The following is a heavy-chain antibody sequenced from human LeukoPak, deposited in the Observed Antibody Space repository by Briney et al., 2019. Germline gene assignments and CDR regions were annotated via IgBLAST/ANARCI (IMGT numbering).Heavy chain of an antibody. J-gene: IGHJ4*02. D-gene: IGHD3-22*01. CDR3: GRGQAAVITALDY. CDR1: GYTFTSYG. CDR2: ISANNGNT. V-gene: IGHV1-18*01. Sequence: GASVKVSCKASGYTFTSYGFSWVRQAPGQGLEWMGWISANNGNTKYAQKFQGRVTMTTDTSTTTAYMELRSLRSDDTAVYYCGRGQAAVITALDYWGQGSLVTVSS.